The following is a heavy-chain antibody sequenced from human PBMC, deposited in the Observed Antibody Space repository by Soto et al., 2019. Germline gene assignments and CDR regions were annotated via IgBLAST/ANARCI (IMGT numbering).Heavy chain of an antibody. D-gene: IGHD6-13*01. J-gene: IGHJ5*02. V-gene: IGHV4-59*01. CDR2: IYYSGST. Sequence: PSETLSLTCTVSGGSISSYYWSWIRQPPGKGLEWIGYIYYSGSTNYNPSLKSRVTISVDTSKNQFSLKLSSVTAADTAVYYCARDYRGSSWYQGVGEYNWFDPWGQGTLVTVSS. CDR3: ARDYRGSSWYQGVGEYNWFDP. CDR1: GGSISSYY.